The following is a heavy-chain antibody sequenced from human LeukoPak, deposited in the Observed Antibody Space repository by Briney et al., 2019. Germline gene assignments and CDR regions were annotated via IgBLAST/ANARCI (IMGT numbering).Heavy chain of an antibody. D-gene: IGHD3-22*01. CDR1: GFTFDDYA. CDR3: ALGKYYYDSSGSDGAY. CDR2: ISWNSGSI. J-gene: IGHJ4*02. V-gene: IGHV3-9*01. Sequence: GGSLRLSCAASGFTFDDYAMHWVRQAPGKGLEWVSGISWNSGSIGYADSVKGRFTISRDNAKNSLYLQMNSLRAEDTALYYCALGKYYYDSSGSDGAYWGQGTLVTVFS.